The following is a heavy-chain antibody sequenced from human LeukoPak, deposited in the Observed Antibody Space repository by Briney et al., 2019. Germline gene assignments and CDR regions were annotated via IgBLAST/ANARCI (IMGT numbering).Heavy chain of an antibody. J-gene: IGHJ4*02. Sequence: SETLSLTCTVSGDSFTSVTDYWAWIRQPPGKGLEWIASGDYSGGTYYNPSLESRVAISADMSKNQISLKLTSVTGADTAVYYCAGERGEEYSSGWYKTNYFYNWGQGVRVTVSS. CDR2: GDYSGGT. D-gene: IGHD6-19*01. CDR1: GDSFTSVTDY. V-gene: IGHV4-39*07. CDR3: AGERGEEYSSGWYKTNYFYN.